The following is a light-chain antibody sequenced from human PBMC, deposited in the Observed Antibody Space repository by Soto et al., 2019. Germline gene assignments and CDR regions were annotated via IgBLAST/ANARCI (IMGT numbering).Light chain of an antibody. Sequence: EIVLTQSPGTLSLSPGERATLSCRASQSGSNNYLAWYQQKPGQATXLLIYGASTRATDIPATFSGSGSGTEFTLTISSLQSEDFATYYCQQYHSYCTFGQGTKVYIK. CDR1: QSGSNN. J-gene: IGKJ1*01. V-gene: IGKV3-15*01. CDR3: QQYHSYCT. CDR2: GAS.